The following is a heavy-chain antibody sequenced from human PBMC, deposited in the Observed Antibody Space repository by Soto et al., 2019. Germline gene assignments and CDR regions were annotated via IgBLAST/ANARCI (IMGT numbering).Heavy chain of an antibody. V-gene: IGHV3-23*01. CDR3: AKDPPWTVGPLAMDV. CDR1: GFTFSTHA. CDR2: FSGSGGNI. Sequence: GGSLRLSXVASGFTFSTHAMSWVRQVPGKGLGWVSTFSGSGGNIYYGESVKGRFTISRDDPKNTLYLDMNSLRVEDTAVYYCAKDPPWTVGPLAMDVWGQGTTVTVSS. J-gene: IGHJ6*02. D-gene: IGHD2-2*01.